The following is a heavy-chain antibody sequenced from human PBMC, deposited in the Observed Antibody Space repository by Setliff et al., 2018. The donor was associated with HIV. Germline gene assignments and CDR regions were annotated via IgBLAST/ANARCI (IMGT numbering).Heavy chain of an antibody. V-gene: IGHV4-34*01. D-gene: IGHD3-22*01. J-gene: IGHJ3*02. CDR3: ARVGDFYDTSGYYSGLDAFDI. Sequence: SETLSLTCAVYGGSFSGYFWNWIRQPPQKRLEWIGEINHSGDTNYNPSLKSRVTISADTSKNQFSLKLSSVTAADTAVYYCARVGDFYDTSGYYSGLDAFDIWGQGTMVTVSS. CDR2: INHSGDT. CDR1: GGSFSGYF.